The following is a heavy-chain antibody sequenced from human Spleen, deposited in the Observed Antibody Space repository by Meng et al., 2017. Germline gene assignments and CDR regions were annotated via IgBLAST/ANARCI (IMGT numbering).Heavy chain of an antibody. V-gene: IGHV1-69*05. CDR2: IIPICGTA. Sequence: SVKVSCKASGGTFSSYAISWVRQAPGQGLEWMGGIIPICGTANYAQKFQGRVTITTDESTSTVYMELTRLTSEDTAVYFCARKAGNCISTTCYSLDYWGQGTLVTVSS. CDR1: GGTFSSYA. D-gene: IGHD2-2*01. J-gene: IGHJ4*02. CDR3: ARKAGNCISTTCYSLDY.